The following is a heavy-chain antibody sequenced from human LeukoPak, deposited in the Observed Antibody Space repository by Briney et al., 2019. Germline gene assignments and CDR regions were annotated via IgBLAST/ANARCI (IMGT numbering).Heavy chain of an antibody. CDR2: ISSSSSTI. J-gene: IGHJ1*01. V-gene: IGHV3-48*01. Sequence: GGSLRLSCAGSGFTFSSYSMNWVRQAPGKGLEWVSYISSSSSTIYYADSVKGRFTISRDNAKNSLYLQMNSLRAEDTAVYYCARGAYYYDSSGRIEYFQHWGQGTLVTVSS. CDR1: GFTFSSYS. D-gene: IGHD3-22*01. CDR3: ARGAYYYDSSGRIEYFQH.